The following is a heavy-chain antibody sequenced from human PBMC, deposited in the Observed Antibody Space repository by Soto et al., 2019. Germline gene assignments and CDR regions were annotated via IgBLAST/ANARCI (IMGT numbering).Heavy chain of an antibody. J-gene: IGHJ6*02. CDR2: INAGNGNT. CDR3: ASSRLLKPPGYYYGMDV. CDR1: GYTFTNYA. D-gene: IGHD3-22*01. V-gene: IGHV1-3*01. Sequence: ASVKVSCKASGYTFTNYAIHWVRQAPGQRLEWMGWINAGNGNTKYSQKFQGRVTITRDTSASTAYMELSSLRSEDTAVYYCASSRLLKPPGYYYGMDVWGQGTTVT.